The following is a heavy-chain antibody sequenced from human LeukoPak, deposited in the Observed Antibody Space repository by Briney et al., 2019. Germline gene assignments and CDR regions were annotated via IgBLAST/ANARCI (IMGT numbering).Heavy chain of an antibody. D-gene: IGHD2/OR15-2a*01. CDR2: ISSSSSYT. CDR3: AAISYLAFDI. V-gene: IGHV3-11*03. CDR1: GFTFSSYA. Sequence: GGSLRLSCAGSGFTFSSYAMSWVRQAPGKGLEWVSYISSSSSYTNYADSVKGRFTISRDNAKNSLYLQMNSLRAEDTAVYYCAAISYLAFDIWGQGTVVTVSS. J-gene: IGHJ3*02.